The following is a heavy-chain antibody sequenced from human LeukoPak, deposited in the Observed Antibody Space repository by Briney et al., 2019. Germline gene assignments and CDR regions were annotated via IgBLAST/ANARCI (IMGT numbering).Heavy chain of an antibody. CDR3: AREKKLRYFDWLMGAAFDI. D-gene: IGHD3-9*01. Sequence: GGSLRLSCAASGFTFSSYEMNWVRQAPGKGLEWVSYISSSGSTIYYADSVKGRFTISRDNAKNSLYLQMNSLRAEDTAVYYCAREKKLRYFDWLMGAAFDIWGQGTMVTVSS. V-gene: IGHV3-48*03. J-gene: IGHJ3*02. CDR1: GFTFSSYE. CDR2: ISSSGSTI.